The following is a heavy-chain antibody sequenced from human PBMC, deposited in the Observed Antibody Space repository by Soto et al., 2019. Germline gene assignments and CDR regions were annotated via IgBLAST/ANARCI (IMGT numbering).Heavy chain of an antibody. V-gene: IGHV3-23*01. J-gene: IGHJ4*02. CDR3: AKSRGVFGLVRLFDG. Sequence: PGGSLRLSCAASGFTFSSYAMSWVRQAPGKGLEWVSIISGSGGSTYDADSVKGRFTISRDNVKNTLYLQMNRLRDEDTAVYFCAKSRGVFGLVRLFDGWGQGTLVTGSS. CDR2: ISGSGGST. CDR1: GFTFSSYA. D-gene: IGHD3-3*01.